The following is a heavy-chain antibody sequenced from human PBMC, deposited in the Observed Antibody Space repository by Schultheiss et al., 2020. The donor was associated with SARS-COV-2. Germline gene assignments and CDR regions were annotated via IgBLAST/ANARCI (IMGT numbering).Heavy chain of an antibody. Sequence: SQTLSLTCAVYGGSFSGYYWSWIRQPPGKGLEWIGEINHSGSTNYNPSLKSRVTISVDTSKNQFSLKLSSVTAADTAVYYCARAPPWPRFLTGYYKPKYYFDYWGQGTLVTAPQ. J-gene: IGHJ4*02. CDR2: INHSGST. V-gene: IGHV4-34*01. CDR3: ARAPPWPRFLTGYYKPKYYFDY. CDR1: GGSFSGYY. D-gene: IGHD3-9*01.